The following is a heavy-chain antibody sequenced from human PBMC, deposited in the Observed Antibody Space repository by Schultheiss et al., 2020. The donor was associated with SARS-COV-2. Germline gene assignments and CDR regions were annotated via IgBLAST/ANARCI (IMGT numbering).Heavy chain of an antibody. CDR3: AKDRGSRMEVAARGVGYYGMDV. J-gene: IGHJ6*02. Sequence: GGSLRLSCAASGFTFSSYGMHWVRQAPGKGLEWVAVMSSDGTNKYYADSVKGRFTISRDKSKNTLFLQMNSLRADDTAVYHCAKDRGSRMEVAARGVGYYGMDVWGQGTKVTVSS. V-gene: IGHV3-30*18. CDR1: GFTFSSYG. D-gene: IGHD2-15*01. CDR2: MSSDGTNK.